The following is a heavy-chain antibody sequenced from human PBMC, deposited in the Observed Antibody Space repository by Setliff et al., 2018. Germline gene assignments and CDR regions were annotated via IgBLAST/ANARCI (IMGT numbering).Heavy chain of an antibody. J-gene: IGHJ4*02. V-gene: IGHV3-23*01. CDR1: GFTFSSYA. CDR2: ISGSGGST. D-gene: IGHD6-19*01. CDR3: ARFYGAGLPAPRAYFDY. Sequence: QPGGSLRLSCAASGFTFSSYAMSWVRQAPGKGLEWVSAISGSGGSTYYADSVKGRFTISRDNSKNTLYLQMNSLRVEDTAVYYCARFYGAGLPAPRAYFDYWGQGTLVTSPQ.